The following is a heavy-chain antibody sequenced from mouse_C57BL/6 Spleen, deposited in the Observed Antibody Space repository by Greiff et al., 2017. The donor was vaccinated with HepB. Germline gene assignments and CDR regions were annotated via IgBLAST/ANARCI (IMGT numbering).Heavy chain of an antibody. V-gene: IGHV1-82*01. D-gene: IGHD3-1*01. J-gene: IGHJ2*01. CDR2: IYPGDGDT. CDR3: ARSGYGYFDY. CDR1: GYAFSSSW. Sequence: QVQLQQSGPELVKPGASVKISCKASGYAFSSSWMNWVKQRPGKGLEWIGRIYPGDGDTNYNGKFKGKATLTADKSSSTAYMQLSSLTSEDSAVYFCARSGYGYFDYWGQGTTLTVSS.